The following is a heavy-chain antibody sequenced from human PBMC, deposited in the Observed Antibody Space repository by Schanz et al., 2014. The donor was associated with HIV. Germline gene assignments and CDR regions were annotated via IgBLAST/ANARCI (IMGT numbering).Heavy chain of an antibody. CDR3: AREAYYFDFWNGQYYYYGLDV. CDR2: ISATGAYI. V-gene: IGHV3-21*01. CDR1: GFTFSDYS. D-gene: IGHD3-3*01. Sequence: EVQLAESGGGLVKPGGSLRLSCAGSGFTFSDYSMTWVRQAPGKGLEWVAFISATGAYIYYADSVKGRFTISRDNAQKSLFLQMNSLKDDDTAVYYCAREAYYFDFWNGQYYYYGLDVWGQGTTVTVSS. J-gene: IGHJ6*02.